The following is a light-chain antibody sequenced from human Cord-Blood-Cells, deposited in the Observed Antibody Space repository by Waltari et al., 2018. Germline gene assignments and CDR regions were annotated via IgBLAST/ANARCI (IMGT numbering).Light chain of an antibody. CDR2: WAS. CDR1: LSVLYSSNNKNY. CDR3: QQYYSTPFT. V-gene: IGKV4-1*01. J-gene: IGKJ3*01. Sequence: DIVMTQPPDSLAVSLGERSTINCKSSLSVLYSSNNKNYLAWYQQKPGQPPKLLIDWASTRESGVPDRFSGSGSGTDFTLTISSLQAEDVAVYYCQQYYSTPFTFGPGTKVDIK.